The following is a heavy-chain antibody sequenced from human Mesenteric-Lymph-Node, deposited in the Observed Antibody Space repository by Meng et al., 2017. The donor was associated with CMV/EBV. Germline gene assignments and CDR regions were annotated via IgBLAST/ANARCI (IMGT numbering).Heavy chain of an antibody. CDR1: AATLSAYS. CDR2: IMPFFGTS. Sequence: SAATLSAYSFTWLRQAPGQWLDWMGGIMPFFGTSNYAERFQGSVTITADESTGTVYMQLRDVRFDDTAVYYCAAQRGHDILTGYFATWGQGSLVTVSS. J-gene: IGHJ5*02. V-gene: IGHV1-69*01. CDR3: AAQRGHDILTGYFAT. D-gene: IGHD3-9*01.